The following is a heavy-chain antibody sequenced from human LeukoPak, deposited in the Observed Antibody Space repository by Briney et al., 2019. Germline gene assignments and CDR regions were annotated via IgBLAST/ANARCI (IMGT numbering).Heavy chain of an antibody. CDR3: AGGYGNWFDP. V-gene: IGHV3-33*01. CDR1: GSTSGNFG. CDR2: IWFDGNSK. J-gene: IGHJ5*02. Sequence: PGRSLRHSRAASGSTSGNFGIHWVRQPPGKGLEWVAVIWFDGNSKYYGDSVKGRFAISRDNSNNTVYLQTNTLRGEDTAVYYCAGGYGNWFDPWGQGILVTVSS. D-gene: IGHD5-18*01.